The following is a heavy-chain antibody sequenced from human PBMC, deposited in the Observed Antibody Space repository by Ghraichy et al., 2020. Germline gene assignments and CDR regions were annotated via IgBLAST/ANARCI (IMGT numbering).Heavy chain of an antibody. J-gene: IGHJ6*02. Sequence: SETLSLTCAVYGGSFSGYYWSWIRQPPGKGLEWIGEINHSGSTNYNPSLKSRVTISVDTSKNQFSLKLSSVTAADTAVYYCARGRIAYCGGDCTVGKENSHYYYYYGMDVWGQGTTVTVSS. V-gene: IGHV4-34*01. D-gene: IGHD2-21*01. CDR3: ARGRIAYCGGDCTVGKENSHYYYYYGMDV. CDR2: INHSGST. CDR1: GGSFSGYY.